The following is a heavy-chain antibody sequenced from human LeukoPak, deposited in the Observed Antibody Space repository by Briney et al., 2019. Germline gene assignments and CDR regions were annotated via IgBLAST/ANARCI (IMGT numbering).Heavy chain of an antibody. CDR3: ARTYYYDSSDYSHFDAFDI. CDR2: IIPMFGTT. CDR1: GGTFSTYP. D-gene: IGHD3-22*01. J-gene: IGHJ3*02. V-gene: IGHV1-69*05. Sequence: SVKVSRKASGGTFSTYPINWVRQVPGQGLVWMGKIIPMFGTTNYAQKFQGRVTITTDESTSTAYMELGSLRSEDTAVYYCARTYYYDSSDYSHFDAFDIWGQGAMVTVSS.